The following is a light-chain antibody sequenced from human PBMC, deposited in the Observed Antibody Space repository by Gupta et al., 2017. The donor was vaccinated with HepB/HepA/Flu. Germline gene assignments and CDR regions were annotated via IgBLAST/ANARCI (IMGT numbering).Light chain of an antibody. CDR1: PSVLSSSNNKNY. Sequence: DIVMTQSPDSLAVSLGERATINCKSSPSVLSSSNNKNYLAWYQQKPGQPPKLLISWASTRESGVPDRFSGSRSGTDFTLTISSLQAEDVAVYYCQQEDGAPNTFGGGTKVEIK. CDR3: QQEDGAPNT. V-gene: IGKV4-1*01. J-gene: IGKJ4*01. CDR2: WAS.